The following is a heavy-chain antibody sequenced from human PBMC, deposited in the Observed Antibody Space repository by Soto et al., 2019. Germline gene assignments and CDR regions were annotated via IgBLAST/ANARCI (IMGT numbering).Heavy chain of an antibody. CDR1: GGSFSGYY. CDR3: ARGRDVVVVAATLSYAFDI. V-gene: IGHV4-34*01. CDR2: INHSGST. D-gene: IGHD2-15*01. Sequence: SETLSLTCAVYGGSFSGYYWSWIRQPPGKGLEWIGEINHSGSTNYNPYLKSRVTISVDTSKNQFSRKLSSVTAADTAVYYCARGRDVVVVAATLSYAFDIWGQGTMVTVSS. J-gene: IGHJ3*02.